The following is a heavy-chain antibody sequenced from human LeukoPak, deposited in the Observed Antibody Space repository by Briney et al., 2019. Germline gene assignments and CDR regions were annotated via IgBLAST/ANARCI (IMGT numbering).Heavy chain of an antibody. CDR3: AREFSYGSNGRGFDY. CDR2: ILTSGST. Sequence: PSETLSLTCAVSGGSISSGGYSWSWIRQPAGKGLEWIGRILTSGSTNYNPSLQSRVTMSVDTSKNQFSLKLNSMTAADTAVYYCAREFSYGSNGRGFDYWGQGTLVTVSS. D-gene: IGHD4-23*01. J-gene: IGHJ4*02. CDR1: GGSISSGGYS. V-gene: IGHV4-61*02.